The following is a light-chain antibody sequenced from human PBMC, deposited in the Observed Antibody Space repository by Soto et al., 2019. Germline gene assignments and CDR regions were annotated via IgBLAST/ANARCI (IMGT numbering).Light chain of an antibody. CDR1: QRISTY. CDR2: GAS. CDR3: QQTYSVPWT. J-gene: IGKJ1*01. Sequence: DIQMTQSPSSLSAGVGDRVTITCRASQRISTYLSWYQQKPGKAPQVLIFGASNLQSGVPSRFSGSWSGTDFTLTISSLQLEDVATYYCQQTYSVPWTFGQGTKVEIK. V-gene: IGKV1-39*01.